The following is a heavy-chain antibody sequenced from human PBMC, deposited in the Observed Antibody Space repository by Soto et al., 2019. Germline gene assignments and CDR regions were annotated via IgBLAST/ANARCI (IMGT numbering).Heavy chain of an antibody. CDR3: ARGEKLYYFDY. J-gene: IGHJ4*02. V-gene: IGHV4-31*03. CDR2: IYYSGST. CDR1: GGSISSGGYY. Sequence: LSLTCTVSGGSISSGGYYWSWIRQHPGKGLEWIGYIYYSGSTYYNPSLKSRVTISVDTSKNQFSLKLSSVTAADTAVYYCARGEKLYYFDYWGQGTLVTVSS.